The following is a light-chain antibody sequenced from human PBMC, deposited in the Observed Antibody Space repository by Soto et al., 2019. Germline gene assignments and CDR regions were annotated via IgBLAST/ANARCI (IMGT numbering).Light chain of an antibody. CDR1: TSNIGTNT. Sequence: QSVLTQSPSASGTPGQRVSISCSGSTSNIGTNTVSWYQHVPGTAPKLLIYDNNKRPSGIPDRFSGSKSGTSATLGITGLQTGDEADYHCATWDSSLSGEVFGGGTQLTVL. J-gene: IGLJ2*01. CDR2: DNN. V-gene: IGLV1-51*01. CDR3: ATWDSSLSGEV.